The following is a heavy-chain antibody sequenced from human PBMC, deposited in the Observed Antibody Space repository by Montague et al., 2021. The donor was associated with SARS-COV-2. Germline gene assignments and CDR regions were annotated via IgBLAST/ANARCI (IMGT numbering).Heavy chain of an antibody. J-gene: IGHJ6*02. CDR1: GFTFSSYD. Sequence: SLRLSCAASGFTFSSYDMHWVRQAPGKGLGWVAVIWYDGSNQYXXXSXXXRFXISRDNSKNTLYLQMNSLRAEDTAVYYCAREYSAPRWFGEYNRYGMDVWGQGTTVTVSS. CDR3: AREYSAPRWFGEYNRYGMDV. D-gene: IGHD3-10*01. V-gene: IGHV3-33*08. CDR2: IWYDGSNQ.